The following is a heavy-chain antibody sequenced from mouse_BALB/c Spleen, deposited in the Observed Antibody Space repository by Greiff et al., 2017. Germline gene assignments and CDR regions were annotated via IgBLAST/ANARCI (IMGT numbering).Heavy chain of an antibody. Sequence: EVKLVESGPGLVKPSQTVSLTCTVTGISITTGNYRWSWIRQFPGNKLEWIGYIYYSGTITYNPSLTSRTTITRDTSKNQFFLEMNSLTAEDTATYYCARFYDLYYAMDYWGQGTSVTVAS. CDR1: GISITTGNYR. J-gene: IGHJ4*01. CDR2: IYYSGTI. D-gene: IGHD2-3*01. CDR3: ARFYDLYYAMDY. V-gene: IGHV3-5*02.